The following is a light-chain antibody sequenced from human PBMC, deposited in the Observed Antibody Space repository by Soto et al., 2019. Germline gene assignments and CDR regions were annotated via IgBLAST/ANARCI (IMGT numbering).Light chain of an antibody. Sequence: DIQMTQSPSSLSASVGDRVTITCQASQDISNYLNWYQQKPGKAPKLLIYDASNLETGVPSRFSGSGSGTDFTFTISSLQAEDIATYYCQQYDNLPAVTFGGGTKVEIK. CDR1: QDISNY. J-gene: IGKJ4*01. CDR2: DAS. V-gene: IGKV1-33*01. CDR3: QQYDNLPAVT.